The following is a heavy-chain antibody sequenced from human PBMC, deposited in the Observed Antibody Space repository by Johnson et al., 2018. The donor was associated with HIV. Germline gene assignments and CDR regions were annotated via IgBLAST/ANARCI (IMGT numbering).Heavy chain of an antibody. J-gene: IGHJ3*02. V-gene: IGHV3-30-3*01. CDR3: ARDLYYYDSSGDSFDI. Sequence: QVQVVESGGGVVQPGRSLRLSCAASGFTFSSYAMHWVRQAPGKGLEWVAVISYDGSNKYYADSVKGRFTISRDNSKNTLYLQMNSLRAEDTAVYYCARDLYYYDSSGDSFDIWGQGTMVTVSS. CDR2: ISYDGSNK. D-gene: IGHD3-22*01. CDR1: GFTFSSYA.